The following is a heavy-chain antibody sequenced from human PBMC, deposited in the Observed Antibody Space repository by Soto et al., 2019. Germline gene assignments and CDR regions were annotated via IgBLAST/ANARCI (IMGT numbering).Heavy chain of an antibody. CDR2: IYYSGST. D-gene: IGHD5-18*01. Sequence: KLPETLSLTCTVSGGSVSSGSYYWSWIRQPPGKGLEWIGYIYYSGSTNYNPSLKSRVTISVDTSKNQFSLKLSSVTAADTAVYYCARGRYSYAPNYWGQGTLVTVSS. CDR3: ARGRYSYAPNY. V-gene: IGHV4-61*01. CDR1: GGSVSSGSYY. J-gene: IGHJ4*02.